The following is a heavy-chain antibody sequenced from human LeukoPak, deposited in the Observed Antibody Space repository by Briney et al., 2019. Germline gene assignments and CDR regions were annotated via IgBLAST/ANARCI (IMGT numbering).Heavy chain of an antibody. Sequence: SETLSLTCTVSGGSISSGGYYWSWIRQPPGKGLEWIGEINHSGSTNYNPSLKSRVTISVDTSKNQFSLKLSSVTAADTAVYYCAMTDWTRPYGMDVWGQGTTVTVSS. CDR2: INHSGST. CDR3: AMTDWTRPYGMDV. CDR1: GGSISSGGYY. J-gene: IGHJ6*02. D-gene: IGHD1-1*01. V-gene: IGHV4-39*07.